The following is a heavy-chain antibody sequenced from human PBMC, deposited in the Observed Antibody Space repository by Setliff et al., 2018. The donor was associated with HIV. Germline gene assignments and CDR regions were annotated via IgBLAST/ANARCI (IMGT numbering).Heavy chain of an antibody. Sequence: SETLSLTCTVSGGSISSSSYYWGWIRQPPGKGLEWLGTIYYSGTTYYNPSLKSRVTISVDTSKNQFSLKLSSATAADTAVYYCARLYSTVTPDIWGKGTTVTVSS. CDR1: GGSISSSSYY. CDR3: ARLYSTVTPDI. CDR2: IYYSGTT. J-gene: IGHJ6*04. D-gene: IGHD2-21*01. V-gene: IGHV4-39*01.